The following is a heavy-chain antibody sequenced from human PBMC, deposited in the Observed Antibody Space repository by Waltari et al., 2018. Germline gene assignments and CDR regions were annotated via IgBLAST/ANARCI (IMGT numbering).Heavy chain of an antibody. CDR3: ARGLDNAKTGY. V-gene: IGHV4-34*01. CDR2: IHQSGST. D-gene: IGHD1-20*01. J-gene: IGHJ4*02. CDR1: GGSFSGYY. Sequence: QVQLQQWGAGLLKSSETLSLTCAVYGGSFSGYYGSWIRQPPGKELEWIGEIHQSGSTDYKSSLQSRVTIMLDTSKNHLALKLTSVTAADTAVYYCARGLDNAKTGYWGQGTLVTVSS.